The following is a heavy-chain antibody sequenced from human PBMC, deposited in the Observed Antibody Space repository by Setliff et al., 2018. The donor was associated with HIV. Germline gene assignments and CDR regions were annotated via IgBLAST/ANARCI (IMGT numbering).Heavy chain of an antibody. Sequence: PGESLKISCEASGFRFSGSAMHWIRQAPGRGLEWIAHIDKSGDTIYYADSVEGRFTISRDNAKNSLFLHMTTLRPADTAVYYCGRVALWHPFHYYYLDVWGRGTTVTVSS. J-gene: IGHJ6*03. V-gene: IGHV3-11*04. CDR3: GRVALWHPFHYYYLDV. CDR1: GFRFSGSA. CDR2: IDKSGDTI.